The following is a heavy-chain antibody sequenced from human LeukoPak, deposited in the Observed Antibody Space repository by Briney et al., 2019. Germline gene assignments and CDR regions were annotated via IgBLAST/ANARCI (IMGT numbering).Heavy chain of an antibody. CDR2: IYTTGST. J-gene: IGHJ4*02. V-gene: IGHV4-61*09. D-gene: IGHD3-22*01. Sequence: SETLSLTCTVSSGSITSGNNYWTWVRQPAGKGLEWVGHIYTTGSTTGRTNYSPSLKSRVTISVDTSKNQFSLKLSSVTAADTAVYYCASRNRGYDSSGYYFGAFDYWGQETLVTVSS. CDR3: ASRNRGYDSSGYYFGAFDY. CDR1: SGSITSGNNY.